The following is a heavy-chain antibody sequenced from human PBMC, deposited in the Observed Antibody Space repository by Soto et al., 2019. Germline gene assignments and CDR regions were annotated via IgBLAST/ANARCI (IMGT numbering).Heavy chain of an antibody. Sequence: ASVKVSCKTSGYTFTNYGIGWVRQAPGQGLEWMGWISAHTGNTNYAQKFQGRVTMTTDTSTSTAYMELRSLRSDDTAVYYCARVLGYNSSWWRHTAFDIWGQGTMVTV. CDR3: ARVLGYNSSWWRHTAFDI. CDR1: GYTFTNYG. CDR2: ISAHTGNT. D-gene: IGHD6-13*01. V-gene: IGHV1-18*01. J-gene: IGHJ3*02.